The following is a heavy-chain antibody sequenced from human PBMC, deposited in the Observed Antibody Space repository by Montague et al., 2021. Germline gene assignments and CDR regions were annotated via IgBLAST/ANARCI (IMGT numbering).Heavy chain of an antibody. D-gene: IGHD2-15*01. CDR3: ARSLYCEGGSCYSGFDP. CDR1: GGSTSSTSYY. Sequence: SETLSLTCTVSGGSTSSTSYYWGWIRQPPGKELEFIGVIYYNGSTYHNPSLKSRVTVSIDTSKNQFSLKLISVTAADTAVYFCARSLYCEGGSCYSGFDPWGQGTLVTVSS. CDR2: IYYNGST. J-gene: IGHJ5*02. V-gene: IGHV4-39*01.